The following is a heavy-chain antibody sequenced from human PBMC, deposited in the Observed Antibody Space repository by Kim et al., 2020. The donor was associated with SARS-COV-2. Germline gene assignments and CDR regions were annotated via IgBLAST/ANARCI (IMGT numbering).Heavy chain of an antibody. J-gene: IGHJ4*02. CDR3: ARFSSGWSYFDY. D-gene: IGHD6-19*01. Sequence: NYSPSFQGHVTISADKSISTAYLQWSSLKASDTAMYYCARFSSGWSYFDYWGQGTLVTVSS. V-gene: IGHV5-10-1*01.